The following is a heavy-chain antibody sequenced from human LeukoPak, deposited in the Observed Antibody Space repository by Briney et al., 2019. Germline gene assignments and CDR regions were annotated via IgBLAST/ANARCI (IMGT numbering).Heavy chain of an antibody. J-gene: IGHJ1*01. CDR1: GFTFSEFW. V-gene: IGHV3-7*05. CDR2: INQDGSER. Sequence: GGSLRLSCAASGFTFSEFWMTWVRQAPGRGLEWVAHINQDGSERNYVDSVRGRFTISRDNAKNSLYLQMNSLRAEDTAVYYCAICGMAVAATPWDWGQGTLVTVSS. CDR3: AICGMAVAATPWD. D-gene: IGHD6-19*01.